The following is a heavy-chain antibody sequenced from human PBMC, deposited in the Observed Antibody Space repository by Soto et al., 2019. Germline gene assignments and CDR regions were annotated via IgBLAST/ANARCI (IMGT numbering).Heavy chain of an antibody. D-gene: IGHD2-2*01. CDR2: ISGSGGST. J-gene: IGHJ5*02. CDR1: GFTFSSYA. Sequence: PGGSLRLSCAASGFTFSSYAMSWVRQAPGKGLEWVSAISGSGGSTYYADSVKGRFTISRDNSKNTLYLQMNSLRAEDTAVYYCAKDHGVVGAPTVIDVPNPLQALPWG. CDR3: AKDHGVVGAPTVIDVPNPLQALP. V-gene: IGHV3-23*01.